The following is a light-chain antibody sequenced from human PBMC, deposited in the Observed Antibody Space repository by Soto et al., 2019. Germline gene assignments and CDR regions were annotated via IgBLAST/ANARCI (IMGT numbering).Light chain of an antibody. CDR1: QAVPNN. CDR2: EES. V-gene: IGKV1-9*01. J-gene: IGKJ4*01. CDR3: QQVKTYPRT. Sequence: DIHLTQSPSFRSASVGDRVTITCRPSQAVPNNMAWYQQKPGKPPKLLIYEESTLHSGVPSRFSGRKSGTQVTRTIDSLQPEDFATYYCQQVKTYPRTFGGGTKVAIK.